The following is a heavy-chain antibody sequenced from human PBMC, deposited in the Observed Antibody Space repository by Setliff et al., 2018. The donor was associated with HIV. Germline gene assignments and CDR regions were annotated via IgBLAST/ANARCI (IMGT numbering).Heavy chain of an antibody. J-gene: IGHJ5*01. CDR1: GYTFTDYY. CDR2: VDPEDGET. V-gene: IGHV1-69-2*01. D-gene: IGHD2-8*01. Sequence: ASVKVSCKASGYTFTDYYMHWVKQAPGKGPEWMGRVDPEDGETIYAEKFQGRVTITADTSTDTAYMELSSLRSEDTAVYYCARPLLRTNPVYGILGNWFDSWGRGTLVTVSS. CDR3: ARPLLRTNPVYGILGNWFDS.